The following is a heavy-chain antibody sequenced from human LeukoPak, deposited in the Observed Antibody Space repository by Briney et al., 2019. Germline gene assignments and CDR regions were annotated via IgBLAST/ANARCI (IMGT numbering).Heavy chain of an antibody. CDR2: VTGNGRSI. V-gene: IGHV3-21*04. Sequence: GGSLRLSCVTSGFSFSSYAINWVRQAPGKGLEWVPAVTGNGRSIYYADSVKGRFTISRDNAKNSLFLQMNSLRAEDTAVYYCARDPNGDYVGAFDMWGPGTMVTVSS. J-gene: IGHJ3*02. CDR1: GFSFSSYA. CDR3: ARDPNGDYVGAFDM. D-gene: IGHD4-17*01.